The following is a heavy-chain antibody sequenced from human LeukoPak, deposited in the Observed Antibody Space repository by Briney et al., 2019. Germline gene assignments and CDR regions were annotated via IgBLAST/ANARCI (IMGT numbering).Heavy chain of an antibody. J-gene: IGHJ4*02. V-gene: IGHV3-21*01. CDR3: ARDNYDYVWGSYRPQYYFDY. Sequence: PGGSLRLSCAASGFTFSSYSMNWVRQAPGKGVEWVSSISSSSSYISYPYSLKRLFTISRDNAKNSLYLQMNSLRAEDTAVYYCARDNYDYVWGSYRPQYYFDYWGQGTLVTVSS. CDR1: GFTFSSYS. D-gene: IGHD3-16*02. CDR2: ISSSSSYI.